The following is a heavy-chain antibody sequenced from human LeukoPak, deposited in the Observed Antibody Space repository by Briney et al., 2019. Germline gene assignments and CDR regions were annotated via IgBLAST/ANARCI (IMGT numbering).Heavy chain of an antibody. J-gene: IGHJ3*02. V-gene: IGHV3-74*01. CDR3: ARARPKDAFDI. Sequence: QPGGSLRLSCAASGFTFSSYWMRWVRQAPGKGLVWVSRINSDGSSTSYADSVKGRFTISRDNAKNTLYLQMNSLRAEDTAVYYCARARPKDAFDIWGQGTMVTVSS. CDR2: INSDGSST. CDR1: GFTFSSYW.